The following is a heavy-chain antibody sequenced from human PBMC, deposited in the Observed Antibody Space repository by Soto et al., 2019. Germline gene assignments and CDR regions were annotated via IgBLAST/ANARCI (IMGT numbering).Heavy chain of an antibody. CDR2: ISGSGGST. CDR1: GFTFSSYA. D-gene: IGHD5-12*01. V-gene: IGHV3-23*01. J-gene: IGHJ4*02. CDR3: AKDRSGGWLQLMGDFDY. Sequence: GGSLRLSCAASGFTFSSYAMSWVRQAPGKGLEWVSAISGSGGSTYYAESVKGRFTISRDNSKNTLYLQMNSLRAEDTAVYYCAKDRSGGWLQLMGDFDYWGQGTLVTVSS.